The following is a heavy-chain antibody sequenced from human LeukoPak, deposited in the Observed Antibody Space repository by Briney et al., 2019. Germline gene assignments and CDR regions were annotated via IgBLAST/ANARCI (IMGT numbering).Heavy chain of an antibody. Sequence: WIGYIYHSGSTFYNPSLKSRVTISVDRSKNQFSLKLSSVTAADTAVYYCASIPSYYFDYWGQGTLVTVSS. J-gene: IGHJ4*02. V-gene: IGHV4-30-2*01. CDR3: ASIPSYYFDY. CDR2: IYHSGST. D-gene: IGHD6-6*01.